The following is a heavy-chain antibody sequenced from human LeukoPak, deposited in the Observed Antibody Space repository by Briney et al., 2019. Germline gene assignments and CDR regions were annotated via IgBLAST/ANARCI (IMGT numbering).Heavy chain of an antibody. CDR3: AKNEELGYYFDY. D-gene: IGHD7-27*01. V-gene: IGHV3-66*01. CDR2: IYSGGST. Sequence: GGSLRLSCAASGFTVSSNYMSWVRQAPGKGLEWVSVIYSGGSTYYADSVKGRFTISRDNSKNTLYLQMNSLRAEDTAVYYCAKNEELGYYFDYWGQGTLVTVSS. J-gene: IGHJ4*02. CDR1: GFTVSSNY.